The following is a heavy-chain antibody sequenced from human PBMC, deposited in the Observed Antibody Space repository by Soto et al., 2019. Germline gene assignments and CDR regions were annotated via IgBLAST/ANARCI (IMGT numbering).Heavy chain of an antibody. V-gene: IGHV3-73*01. CDR2: IRSKANSYAT. CDR3: TRDGRPAAKYYSYYYYMDV. J-gene: IGHJ6*03. D-gene: IGHD2-2*01. Sequence: EVQLVESGGGLVQPGGSLKLSCAASGFTFSGSAMHWVRQASGKGLEWVGRIRSKANSYATAYAASVKGRFTISRDDSKNTAYLQMNSLKTEDTAVYYCTRDGRPAAKYYSYYYYMDVWGKGNTVTVSS. CDR1: GFTFSGSA.